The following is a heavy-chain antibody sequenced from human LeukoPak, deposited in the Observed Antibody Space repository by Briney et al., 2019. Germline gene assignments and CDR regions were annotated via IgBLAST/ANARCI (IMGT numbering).Heavy chain of an antibody. Sequence: GGSLRLSCAVSGFTFSRYWMSWVRQAPGKWPEWVANINQDGSVKYYVDSVKGRFTISRDSATNSLYLQMNSLRAEDTAVYYCTRDSQDSYVYYMVVWGKGTTVTVSS. V-gene: IGHV3-7*01. CDR2: INQDGSVK. D-gene: IGHD3-10*02. CDR3: TRDSQDSYVYYMVV. CDR1: GFTFSRYW. J-gene: IGHJ6*03.